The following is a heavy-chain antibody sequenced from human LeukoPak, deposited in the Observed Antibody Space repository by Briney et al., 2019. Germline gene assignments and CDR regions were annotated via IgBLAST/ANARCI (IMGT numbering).Heavy chain of an antibody. D-gene: IGHD6-6*01. J-gene: IGHJ4*02. CDR2: IYTSGST. Sequence: SETLSLTCAVSGGSISSYYWSWIRQPAGKGLEWIGRIYTSGSTNYNPSLKSRVTMSVDTSKNQFSLKLSSVTAADTAVYYCASTPRDSSSSYYFDYWGQGSLVTVSS. CDR1: GGSISSYY. CDR3: ASTPRDSSSSYYFDY. V-gene: IGHV4-4*07.